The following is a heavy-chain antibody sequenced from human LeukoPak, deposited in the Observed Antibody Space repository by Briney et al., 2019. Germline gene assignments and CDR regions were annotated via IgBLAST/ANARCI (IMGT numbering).Heavy chain of an antibody. D-gene: IGHD6-13*01. V-gene: IGHV3-48*01. J-gene: IGHJ4*02. CDR2: ISSSSSTI. CDR1: GFTFSSYS. CDR3: AREMTAAGSDY. Sequence: GGSLRLSCAASGFTFSSYSMNWVRQAPEKGLEWVSYISSSSSTIYYADSVKGRFTISRDNTKNSLYLQMNSLRAEDTALYHCAREMTAAGSDYWGQGTLVTVSS.